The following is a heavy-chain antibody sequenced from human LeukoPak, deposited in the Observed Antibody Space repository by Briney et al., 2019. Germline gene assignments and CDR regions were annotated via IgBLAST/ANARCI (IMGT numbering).Heavy chain of an antibody. Sequence: GRSLRLSCAASGFTFDDYAMHWVRQAPGKGPEWVSGISWNSGSIGYADSVKGRFTISRDNAKNSLYLQMNSLRAEDMALYYCAKATYYDFWSGFSPIDYWGQGTLVTVSS. J-gene: IGHJ4*02. D-gene: IGHD3-3*01. CDR1: GFTFDDYA. V-gene: IGHV3-9*03. CDR3: AKATYYDFWSGFSPIDY. CDR2: ISWNSGSI.